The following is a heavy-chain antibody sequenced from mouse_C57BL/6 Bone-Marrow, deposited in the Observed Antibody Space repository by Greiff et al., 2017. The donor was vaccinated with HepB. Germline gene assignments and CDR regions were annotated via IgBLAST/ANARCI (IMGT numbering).Heavy chain of an antibody. J-gene: IGHJ1*03. CDR2: ISNLAYSI. D-gene: IGHD1-1*01. V-gene: IGHV5-15*01. Sequence: EVQGVESGGGLVQPGGSLKLSCAASGFTFSDYGMAWVRQAPRKGPEWVAFISNLAYSIYYADTVTGRFTISRENAKNTLYLEMSSLRSEDTAMYYCARHTVVSHLYFDVWGTGTTVTVSS. CDR1: GFTFSDYG. CDR3: ARHTVVSHLYFDV.